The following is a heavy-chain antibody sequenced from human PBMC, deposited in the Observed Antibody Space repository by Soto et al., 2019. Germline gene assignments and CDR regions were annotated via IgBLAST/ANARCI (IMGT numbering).Heavy chain of an antibody. D-gene: IGHD3-16*01. Sequence: SETLSLTCTVSGGSISSGDYYWSWIRQPPGKGLEWIGYIYYSGSTYYNPSLKSRVTISVDTSKNQFSLKLSSVTAADTAVYYCARANSAGLGAYWYFDLWGRGTLVTVSS. CDR2: IYYSGST. CDR3: ARANSAGLGAYWYFDL. J-gene: IGHJ2*01. CDR1: GGSISSGDYY. V-gene: IGHV4-30-4*01.